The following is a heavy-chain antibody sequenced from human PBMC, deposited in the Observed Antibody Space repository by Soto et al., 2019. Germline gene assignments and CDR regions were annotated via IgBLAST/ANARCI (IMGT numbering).Heavy chain of an antibody. CDR1: GFTFSNAW. CDR3: TTAKEAMVGYYYYGMDV. Sequence: PVGSLRLSCAASGFTFSNAWMSWVRQAPGKGLEWVGRIKSKTDGGTTDYAAPVKGRFTISRDDSKNTLYLQMNSLKTEDTAVYYCTTAKEAMVGYYYYGMDVWGQGTTVTVSS. CDR2: IKSKTDGGTT. V-gene: IGHV3-15*01. J-gene: IGHJ6*02. D-gene: IGHD3-10*02.